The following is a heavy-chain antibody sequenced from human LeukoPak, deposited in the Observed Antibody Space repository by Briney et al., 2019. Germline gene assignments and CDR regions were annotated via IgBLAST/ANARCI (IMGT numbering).Heavy chain of an antibody. J-gene: IGHJ4*02. Sequence: GGSLRLSCAASGFTFIDAWMSWVRQAPGKGLEWVGRIKSKAGGGTPDDAAHVKGRFTISRDDSQNTLYVQMDSLTTDDTAVYYCATIRDSSSWAFDYWGQGTLVTVSS. CDR3: ATIRDSSSWAFDY. V-gene: IGHV3-15*01. CDR1: GFTFIDAW. CDR2: IKSKAGGGTP. D-gene: IGHD6-13*01.